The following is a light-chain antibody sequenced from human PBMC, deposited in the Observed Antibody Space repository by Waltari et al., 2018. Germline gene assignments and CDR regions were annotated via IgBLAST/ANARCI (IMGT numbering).Light chain of an antibody. V-gene: IGLV2-14*03. CDR2: DVS. J-gene: IGLJ2*01. CDR1: SNDIGASDY. Sequence: QSVVTQPASVSGSPGQSISISCTGTSNDIGASDYVSWYQQHPGRAPQLVIYDVSVRPSGVSIRCSGSKSGNTASLTISGLQAEDEALYYCSSYTLTNPVVFGGGTKLTVL. CDR3: SSYTLTNPVV.